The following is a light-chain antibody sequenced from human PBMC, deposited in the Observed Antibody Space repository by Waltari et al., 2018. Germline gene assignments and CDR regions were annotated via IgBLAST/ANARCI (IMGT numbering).Light chain of an antibody. CDR2: GAS. V-gene: IGKV3-20*01. J-gene: IGKJ4*01. Sequence: EIVLTQSPGTLSLSPGERATLSCRASQSVSSSYLAWYQQKPGQAPRLLIYGASSRATGIPDRFSGSGSGTDFTLTISRLEPEDFAVYYCQQYGSSPTSPTFGGGTKVEIK. CDR1: QSVSSSY. CDR3: QQYGSSPTSPT.